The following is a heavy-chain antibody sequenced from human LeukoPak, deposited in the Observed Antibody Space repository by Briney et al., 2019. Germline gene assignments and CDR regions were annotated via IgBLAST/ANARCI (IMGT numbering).Heavy chain of an antibody. Sequence: PGGSLRLSCAASGFTFSNYEMTWVRQAPGKGPEWVSYISSRGDNIYYADSVKGRFTISRDNAKNSLYLQMNSLRVDDTAVYYCAREYESLDYWGQGTLVTVSS. CDR2: ISSRGDNI. CDR3: AREYESLDY. J-gene: IGHJ4*02. V-gene: IGHV3-48*03. D-gene: IGHD2-8*01. CDR1: GFTFSNYE.